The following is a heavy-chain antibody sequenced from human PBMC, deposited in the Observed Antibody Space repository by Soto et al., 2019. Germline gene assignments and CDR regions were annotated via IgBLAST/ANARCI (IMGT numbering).Heavy chain of an antibody. D-gene: IGHD3-10*01. CDR3: ASLPDYYGSGSHYYFDY. J-gene: IGHJ4*02. CDR1: GGSFSGYY. Sequence: SETLSLTCAVYGGSFSGYYWSWIRQPPGKGLEWIGEINHSGSTNYNPSLKSRVTISVDTSKNQFSLKLSSVTAADTAVYYCASLPDYYGSGSHYYFDYWGQGTLVTVSS. V-gene: IGHV4-34*01. CDR2: INHSGST.